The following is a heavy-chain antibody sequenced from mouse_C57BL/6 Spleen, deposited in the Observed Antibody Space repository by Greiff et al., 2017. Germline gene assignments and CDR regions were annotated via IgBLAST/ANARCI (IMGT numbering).Heavy chain of an antibody. Sequence: QVQLQQSGAELVRPGASVTLSCKASGYTFTDYEMHWVKQTPVHGLEWIGAIDPETGGTAYNQKFKGKAILTADESSSTAYMELRSLTSEDSAVYYCTREEGYGNSFYAMDYWGQGTSVTVSS. J-gene: IGHJ4*01. CDR3: TREEGYGNSFYAMDY. CDR1: GYTFTDYE. CDR2: IDPETGGT. D-gene: IGHD2-1*01. V-gene: IGHV1-15*01.